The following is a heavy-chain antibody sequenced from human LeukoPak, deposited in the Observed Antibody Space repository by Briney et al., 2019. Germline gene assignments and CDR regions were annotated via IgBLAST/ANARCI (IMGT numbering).Heavy chain of an antibody. V-gene: IGHV4-4*07. J-gene: IGHJ4*02. CDR3: ARATVTPGIFDY. CDR1: GGSISGYY. D-gene: IGHD4-11*01. Sequence: SETLSLTCTVSGGSISGYYWSLIRQPAGKGLEWIGRIYTSGSTNYNPSLKSRVTMSVDTSKNQFSLKLSSVTAADTAVYYCARATVTPGIFDYWGQGTLVTVSS. CDR2: IYTSGST.